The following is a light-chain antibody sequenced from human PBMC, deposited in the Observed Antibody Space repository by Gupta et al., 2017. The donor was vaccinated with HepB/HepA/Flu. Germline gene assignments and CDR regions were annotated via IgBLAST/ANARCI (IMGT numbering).Light chain of an antibody. CDR2: SAS. CDR3: QQSYSTLMCS. J-gene: IGKJ2*04. CDR1: QSISRY. V-gene: IGKV1-39*01. Sequence: DIQMTQSPSSLSAPVGDRVTITCRASQSISRYLHWYQQNPGKAPKLLIYSASSVESGVQSRFSGSGSGTDFTLTISSLQPEDFATYYCQQSYSTLMCSFGQGTQLEIK.